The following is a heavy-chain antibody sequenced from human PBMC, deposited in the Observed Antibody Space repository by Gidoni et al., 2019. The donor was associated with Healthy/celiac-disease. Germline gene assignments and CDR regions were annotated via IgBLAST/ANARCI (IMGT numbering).Heavy chain of an antibody. CDR1: GFTFSSYA. V-gene: IGHV3-30*01. CDR3: AREGDYYDSSGYHGALDI. D-gene: IGHD3-22*01. CDR2: ISYDGSNK. J-gene: IGHJ3*02. Sequence: QVQLVESGGGVVQPGRSLRLSCAASGFTFSSYAMHWVRQAPGKGLEWVAVISYDGSNKYYADSVKGRFTISRDNSKNTLYLQMNSLRAEDTAVYYCAREGDYYDSSGYHGALDIWGQGTMVTVSS.